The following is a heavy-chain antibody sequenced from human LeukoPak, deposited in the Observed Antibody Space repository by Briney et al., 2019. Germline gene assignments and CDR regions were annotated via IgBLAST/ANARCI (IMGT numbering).Heavy chain of an antibody. V-gene: IGHV3-66*01. D-gene: IGHD3-9*01. Sequence: GGSLRLSCAASGFTVSSNYMSWVRQAPGKGLEWVSVIYSGGSTYYADSVKGRFTISRDNSKNTLYLQMNSLRAEDTAVYYCARDHYDILTGYYGSFDYWGQGTLVTVSS. J-gene: IGHJ4*02. CDR2: IYSGGST. CDR3: ARDHYDILTGYYGSFDY. CDR1: GFTVSSNY.